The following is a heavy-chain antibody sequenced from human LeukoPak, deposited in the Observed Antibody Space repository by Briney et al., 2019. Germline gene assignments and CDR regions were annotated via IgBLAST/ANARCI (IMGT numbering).Heavy chain of an antibody. V-gene: IGHV3-33*06. D-gene: IGHD3-16*01. Sequence: GGSLRLSCAASGFTFSSYGMHWVRQAPGKGLEWVAVIWYDGSNKYYADSVKGRFTISRDNSKNTLYLQMNSLRAEDTAVYYCAKRGGCETIADFDYWGQGTLVTVSS. J-gene: IGHJ4*02. CDR2: IWYDGSNK. CDR1: GFTFSSYG. CDR3: AKRGGCETIADFDY.